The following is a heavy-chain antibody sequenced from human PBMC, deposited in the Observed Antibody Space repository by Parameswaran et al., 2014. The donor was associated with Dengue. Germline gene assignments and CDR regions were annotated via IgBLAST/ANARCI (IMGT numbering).Heavy chain of an antibody. V-gene: IGHV1-18*01. D-gene: IGHD1-26*01. J-gene: IGHJ6*02. CDR2: ISAYNGNT. Sequence: WVRQAPGQGLEWMGWISAYNGNTNYAQKLQGRVTMTTDTSTSTAYMELRSLRSDDTAVYYCATGGWELLPRNGMDVWGQGTTGHRLL. CDR3: ATGGWELLPRNGMDV.